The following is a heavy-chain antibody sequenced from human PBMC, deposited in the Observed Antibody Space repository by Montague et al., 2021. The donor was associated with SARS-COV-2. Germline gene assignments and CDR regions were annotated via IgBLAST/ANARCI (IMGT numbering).Heavy chain of an antibody. CDR1: GGSISSNF. J-gene: IGHJ4*02. V-gene: IGHV4-59*01. D-gene: IGHD5-12*01. CDR3: ARTRGYDPLLDF. Sequence: SETLSLTCTVSGGSISSNFWSWIRQPQGKGLEWIGYIYYSGSTNYNPSLRSRVTISVDTSEKQFSLQLSSVTAADTAVYYCARTRGYDPLLDFWGQGTPVTVSS. CDR2: IYYSGST.